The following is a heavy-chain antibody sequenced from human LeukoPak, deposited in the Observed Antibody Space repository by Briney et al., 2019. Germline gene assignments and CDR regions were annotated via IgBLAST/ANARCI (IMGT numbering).Heavy chain of an antibody. CDR1: GFTFSGYA. CDR3: AKARVYCSSTSCRRNGMDV. Sequence: GGSLRLSCAASGFTFSGYAMSWVRQAPGKGLEWVSAISGSGGGTFYTDSVKGRFTISRDNSKNTLYLQMNSLRAEDTAVYYCAKARVYCSSTSCRRNGMDVWGKGTTVTVSS. CDR2: ISGSGGGT. V-gene: IGHV3-23*01. D-gene: IGHD2-2*01. J-gene: IGHJ6*04.